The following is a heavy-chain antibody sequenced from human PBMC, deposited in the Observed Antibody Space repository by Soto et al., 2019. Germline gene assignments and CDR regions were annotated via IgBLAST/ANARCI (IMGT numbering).Heavy chain of an antibody. Sequence: QVQLVQSGAEVRKPGSSVKVSCQSFGGSFSSYAFSWVRQAPGQGLEWMGGLIVILGTTNYAQKFKGRVTFTADESTSTAYMEVSSLESEDTAIYYCVSGYYDSSGYSIDYWGQGTQVTVSS. CDR3: VSGYYDSSGYSIDY. D-gene: IGHD3-22*01. V-gene: IGHV1-69*01. CDR2: LIVILGTT. J-gene: IGHJ4*02. CDR1: GGSFSSYA.